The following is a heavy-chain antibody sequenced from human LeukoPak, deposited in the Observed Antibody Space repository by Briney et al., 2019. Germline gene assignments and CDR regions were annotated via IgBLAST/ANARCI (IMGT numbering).Heavy chain of an antibody. CDR1: GFTFSTYS. Sequence: GGSLRLSCAASGFTFSTYSMNWVRQAPGKGLEWISFIRHDSSDIYYADSVKGRFTISRDNAKNSLYLQMNSLRVEDTAVYYCARRATGDYWGQGTLVTVSS. J-gene: IGHJ4*02. V-gene: IGHV3-48*01. D-gene: IGHD3-10*01. CDR3: ARRATGDY. CDR2: IRHDSSDI.